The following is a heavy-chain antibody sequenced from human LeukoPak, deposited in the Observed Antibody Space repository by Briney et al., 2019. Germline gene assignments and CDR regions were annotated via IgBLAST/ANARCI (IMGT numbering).Heavy chain of an antibody. Sequence: GGSLRPSCAASGFTFSSYAMHWVRQAPGKGLEWVAVISYDGSNKYYADSVKGRFTISRDNSKNTLYLQMNSLRAEDTAVYYCARAYGLDYWGQGTLVTVSS. CDR3: ARAYGLDY. V-gene: IGHV3-30-3*01. J-gene: IGHJ4*02. D-gene: IGHD4-17*01. CDR1: GFTFSSYA. CDR2: ISYDGSNK.